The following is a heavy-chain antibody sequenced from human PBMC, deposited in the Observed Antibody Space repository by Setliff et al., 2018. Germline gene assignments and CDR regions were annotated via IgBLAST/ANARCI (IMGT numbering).Heavy chain of an antibody. CDR1: GYNFASYW. J-gene: IGHJ6*02. CDR3: ARYDSSGYHYYYGMDV. CDR2: IYPGDSDT. V-gene: IGHV5-51*01. Sequence: GESLKISCKGSGYNFASYWIAWVRQMPGKGLEWMGIIYPGDSDTRYSPSFQGQVTISADKSISTAYLQWSSLKASDTAMYYCARYDSSGYHYYYGMDVWGQGTTVTVSS. D-gene: IGHD3-22*01.